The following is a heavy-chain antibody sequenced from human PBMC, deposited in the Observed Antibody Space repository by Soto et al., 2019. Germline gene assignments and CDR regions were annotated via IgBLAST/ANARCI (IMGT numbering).Heavy chain of an antibody. V-gene: IGHV3-23*01. J-gene: IGHJ4*02. Sequence: GGSLRLSCAASGFTFSSYAMSWVRQAPGKGLEWVSAISGSGGSTYYADSVKGRFTISRDNSKNTLYLQMNSLRAEDTAVYYCAKASAYYYDSSQAFDYWGQGTLVTVSS. CDR3: AKASAYYYDSSQAFDY. CDR1: GFTFSSYA. D-gene: IGHD3-22*01. CDR2: ISGSGGST.